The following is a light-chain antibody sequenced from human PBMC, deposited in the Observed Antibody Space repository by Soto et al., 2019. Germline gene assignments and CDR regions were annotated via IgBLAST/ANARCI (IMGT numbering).Light chain of an antibody. CDR3: QSYDSRLSAVYV. J-gene: IGLJ1*01. CDR2: GNS. V-gene: IGLV1-40*01. CDR1: SSNIGAGYD. Sequence: QAVVTQPPSVSGAPGQRVTISCTGSSSNIGAGYDVHWYQQLPGTAPKLLIYGNSNRPSGVPDRFSGSKSGTSASLAITGLQAEDVADYYCQSYDSRLSAVYVFGTGTKLTVL.